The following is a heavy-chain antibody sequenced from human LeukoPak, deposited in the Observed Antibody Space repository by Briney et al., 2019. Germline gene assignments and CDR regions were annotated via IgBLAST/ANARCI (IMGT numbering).Heavy chain of an antibody. CDR2: IYYGGST. D-gene: IGHD6-19*01. V-gene: IGHV4-39*01. J-gene: IGHJ4*02. CDR1: GGSISRNSDY. CDR3: ARQSGTYSSGWYVGY. Sequence: PSETLSLTCTVSGGSISRNSDYWGWIRQPPGKGLEWIGSIYYGGSTYYNPSLKSRVTISVDTSKNQFSLKLSSVTAADTAVYYCARQSGTYSSGWYVGYWGQGTLVTVSS.